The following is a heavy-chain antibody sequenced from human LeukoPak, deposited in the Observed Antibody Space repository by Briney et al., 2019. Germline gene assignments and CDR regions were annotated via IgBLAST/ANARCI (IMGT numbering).Heavy chain of an antibody. CDR1: GYHFTTYS. CDR3: ARHTKRPQAGWFDP. Sequence: GESLKISYKASGYHFTTYSIGGVPQMPGKGLEYMGIINPRGSQIRYSPSFQGQVTISADKSISTAYLQWTSPKASDTAIYYCARHTKRPQAGWFDPWGQGTLVTVSS. CDR2: INPRGSQI. V-gene: IGHV5-51*01. D-gene: IGHD6-25*01. J-gene: IGHJ5*02.